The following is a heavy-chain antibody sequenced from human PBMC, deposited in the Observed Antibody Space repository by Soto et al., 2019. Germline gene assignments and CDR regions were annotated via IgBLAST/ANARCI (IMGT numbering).Heavy chain of an antibody. Sequence: PSQTLSLTCVISGDSVSSNSAAWNWIRQSPSRGLEWLGRTHYRSKWYNDYAVSVKSRITINPDTSKNQFSLQLNSVTPEDTAVYYCARDRPVGQWLVQTEAFDIWGQGTMVTVSS. D-gene: IGHD6-19*01. CDR2: THYRSKWYN. J-gene: IGHJ3*02. CDR1: GDSVSSNSAA. V-gene: IGHV6-1*01. CDR3: ARDRPVGQWLVQTEAFDI.